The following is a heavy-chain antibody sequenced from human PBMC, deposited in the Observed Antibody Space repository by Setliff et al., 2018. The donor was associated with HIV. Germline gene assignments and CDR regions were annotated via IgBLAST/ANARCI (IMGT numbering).Heavy chain of an antibody. CDR3: ARGPPFAY. J-gene: IGHJ4*02. V-gene: IGHV4-39*07. CDR2: IAYSGTTMYF. Sequence: NPSETLSLTCNVSGGSFIGSSFQSTWLRQAPGQGLEWIGDIAYSGTTMYFNYNPSLESRLSLSEDTSRHQFSLKLTSVTADDTGIYYCARGPPFAYWGQGLLVTVSS. CDR1: GGSFIGSSFQ.